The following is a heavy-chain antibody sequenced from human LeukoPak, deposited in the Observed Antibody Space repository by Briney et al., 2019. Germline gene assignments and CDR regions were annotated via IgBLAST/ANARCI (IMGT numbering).Heavy chain of an antibody. J-gene: IGHJ3*02. CDR2: ISGSGGST. V-gene: IGHV3-23*01. CDR3: AKDVGTVAGTGDAFDI. CDR1: GYSISSGYY. D-gene: IGHD6-19*01. Sequence: ETLSLTCTVSGYSISSGYYWGWIRQPPGKGLGWISAISGSGGSTYYADSVKGRFTISRDNSKNTLYLQMNSLRAEDTAVYYCAKDVGTVAGTGDAFDIWGQGTIVTVSS.